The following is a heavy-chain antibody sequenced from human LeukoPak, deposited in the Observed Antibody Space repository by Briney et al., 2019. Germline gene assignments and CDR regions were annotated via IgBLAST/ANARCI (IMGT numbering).Heavy chain of an antibody. J-gene: IGHJ4*02. CDR3: ASIDSSSHKNVSPGY. CDR2: IYRSGGT. V-gene: IGHV4-4*02. Sequence: PSETLSLTCAVSGGSISSSNWWSWVRQPPGKGLEWNGEIYRSGGTNYNPSLKSRVTISVDKSKNQFSLKLSSVTAADTAVYYCASIDSSSHKNVSPGYWGQGTLVTVSS. D-gene: IGHD6-13*01. CDR1: GGSISSSNW.